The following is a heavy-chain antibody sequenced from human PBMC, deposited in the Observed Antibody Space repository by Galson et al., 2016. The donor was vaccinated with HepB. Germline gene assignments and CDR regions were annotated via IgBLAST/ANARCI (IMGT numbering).Heavy chain of an antibody. D-gene: IGHD6-13*01. V-gene: IGHV3-48*01. CDR1: GFTFSTYS. CDR3: AKDRDSNWYEKYFQH. CDR2: IGSGSTTI. Sequence: SLRLSCAVSGFTFSTYSMNWVRQAPGKGLEWVSYIGSGSTTIYYADSVKGRFTISRDNAKNSLYLQMNSLRAEDTAVYYCAKDRDSNWYEKYFQHWGQGTLVTVSS. J-gene: IGHJ1*01.